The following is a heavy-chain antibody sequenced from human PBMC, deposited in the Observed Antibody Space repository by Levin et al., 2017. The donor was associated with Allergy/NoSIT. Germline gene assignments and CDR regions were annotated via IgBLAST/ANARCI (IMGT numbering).Heavy chain of an antibody. CDR3: ARYLGAAAFDI. CDR1: GGTFSSYA. J-gene: IGHJ3*02. V-gene: IGHV1-69*01. D-gene: IGHD6-25*01. Sequence: KISCKASGGTFSSYAISWVRQAPGQGLEWMGGIIPIFGTANYAQKFTFLFPLPSSSSTSAAYMELSSLRSEDTAVYYCARYLGAAAFDIWGQGT. CDR2: IIPIFGTA.